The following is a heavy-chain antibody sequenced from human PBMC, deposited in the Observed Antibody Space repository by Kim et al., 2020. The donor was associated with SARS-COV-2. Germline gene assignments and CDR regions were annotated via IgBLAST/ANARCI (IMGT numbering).Heavy chain of an antibody. J-gene: IGHJ6*02. Sequence: SETLSLTCTVSGGSVSSGSYYWSWIRQPPGKGLEWIGYIYYSGSTNYNPSLKSRVTISVDTSKNQFSLKLSSVTAEDTAVYYCARTSSYGPYGKDVWGQG. CDR3: ARTSSYGPYGKDV. CDR1: GGSVSSGSYY. CDR2: IYYSGST. V-gene: IGHV4-61*01. D-gene: IGHD5-18*01.